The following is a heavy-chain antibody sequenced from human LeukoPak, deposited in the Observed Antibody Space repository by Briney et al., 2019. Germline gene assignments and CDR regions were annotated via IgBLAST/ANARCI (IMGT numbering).Heavy chain of an antibody. V-gene: IGHV4-34*01. CDR1: GEPFSGYY. CDR2: INRHGNT. Sequence: SETLSLTCAVSGEPFSGYYWGWIRQPPGKGLELIGEINRHGNTDYNPSLKSRVSMSIDTSKNQFSLKLSSVTAADTAVYYCARAGRIVDIVATDFDYWGQGTLVTVSS. D-gene: IGHD5-12*01. CDR3: ARAGRIVDIVATDFDY. J-gene: IGHJ4*02.